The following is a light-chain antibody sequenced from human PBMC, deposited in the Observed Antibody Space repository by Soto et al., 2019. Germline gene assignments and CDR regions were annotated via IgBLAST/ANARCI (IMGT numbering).Light chain of an antibody. CDR2: GVS. CDR3: QQFSSYPLT. Sequence: IVLKQSPGTLSLYPLERASRCFRASQSVSNNYLAWYQQKPGQAPRLLIYGVSSRAADIPDRFSGSGSGTDFTLTISRLEPEDFAVYYCQQFSSYPLTFGGGTKVDIK. CDR1: QSVSNNY. J-gene: IGKJ4*01. V-gene: IGKV3-20*01.